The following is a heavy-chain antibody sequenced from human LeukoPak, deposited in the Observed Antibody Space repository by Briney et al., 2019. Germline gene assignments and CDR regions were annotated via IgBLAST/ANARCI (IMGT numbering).Heavy chain of an antibody. J-gene: IGHJ4*02. CDR1: GGTFSSYA. D-gene: IGHD6-6*01. Sequence: ASVKVSCKASGGTFSSYAISWVRQAPGQGLEWMGGIIPIFGTANYAQKFQGRVTITADKSTSTAYMELSSLRSEDTAVYYCASKIGSSSSYDYWGQGTLVTVSS. V-gene: IGHV1-69*06. CDR2: IIPIFGTA. CDR3: ASKIGSSSSYDY.